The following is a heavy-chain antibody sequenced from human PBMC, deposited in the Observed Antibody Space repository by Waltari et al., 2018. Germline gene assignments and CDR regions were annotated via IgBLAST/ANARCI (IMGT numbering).Heavy chain of an antibody. Sequence: QVQLVQSGAEVKKPGASVKVSCKASGYTFTGYYMHWVRQAPGQGLEWMGWINPNSGGTNNAQKFQGRVTMTRDTSISTAYMELSRLRSDDTAVYYCARDPTIRKGQVEYYFDYWGQGTLVTVSS. D-gene: IGHD3-9*01. CDR2: INPNSGGT. J-gene: IGHJ4*02. CDR3: ARDPTIRKGQVEYYFDY. CDR1: GYTFTGYY. V-gene: IGHV1-2*02.